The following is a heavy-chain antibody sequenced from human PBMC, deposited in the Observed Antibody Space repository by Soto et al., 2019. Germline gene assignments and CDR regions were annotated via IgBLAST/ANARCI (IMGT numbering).Heavy chain of an antibody. CDR2: INHSGST. CDR1: GGSFSGYY. V-gene: IGHV4-34*01. D-gene: IGHD6-19*01. J-gene: IGHJ6*02. CDR3: ARPTRQWLGLRYYYGMDV. Sequence: QVQLQQWGAGLLKPSETLSLTCAVYGGSFSGYYWSWIRQPPGKGLEWVGEINHSGSTNYNPPLKSRVTISVDTANQFSLKLSSVTAADTAVYYCARPTRQWLGLRYYYGMDVWGQGTTVTVSS.